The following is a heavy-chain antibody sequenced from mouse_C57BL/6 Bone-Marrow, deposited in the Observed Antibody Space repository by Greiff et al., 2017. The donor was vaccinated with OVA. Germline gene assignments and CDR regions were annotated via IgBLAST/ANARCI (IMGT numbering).Heavy chain of an antibody. V-gene: IGHV1-74*01. D-gene: IGHD5-5*01. CDR3: AIDYPTFWYFDV. CDR2: IHPSDSDT. J-gene: IGHJ1*03. CDR1: GYTFTTYW. Sequence: QVQLQQPGAELVKPGASVKVSCKASGYTFTTYWMHWVKQRPGQGLEWIGRIHPSDSDTNYNQKFKGKATLTVDKSSSTAYMQLSSLTSADSAVYYCAIDYPTFWYFDVWGTGTTVTVSS.